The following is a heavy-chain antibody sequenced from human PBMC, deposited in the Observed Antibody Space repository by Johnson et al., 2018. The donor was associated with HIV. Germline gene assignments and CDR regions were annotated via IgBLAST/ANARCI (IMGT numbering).Heavy chain of an antibody. D-gene: IGHD2-15*01. CDR3: ARGAIVVAAPGAFDI. CDR1: GFTFSSYA. Sequence: VQLVESGGGLVQPGGSLRLSCAASGFTFSSYAMHWVRQAPGKGLEYVSTITSNGGSTDYANSVKGRFNISRDNSKNTLYLQMGSLRAEDMAVYYCARGAIVVAAPGAFDIWGQGTMVTVSS. J-gene: IGHJ3*02. V-gene: IGHV3-64*01. CDR2: ITSNGGST.